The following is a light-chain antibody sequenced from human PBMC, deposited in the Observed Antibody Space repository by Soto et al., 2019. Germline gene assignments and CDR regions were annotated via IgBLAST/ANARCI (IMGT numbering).Light chain of an antibody. CDR2: GAS. CDR3: QQYADWPRT. J-gene: IGKJ1*01. CDR1: QSVSSD. V-gene: IGKV3-15*01. Sequence: EIVMTQSPATLSVSPGERATLSCRASQSVSSDLAWYHQKPGQAPRLLIYGASTRATGIPARFSGSGSGTEFTLTISSLQSGDFAVYYCQQYADWPRTSGQGTKVDIK.